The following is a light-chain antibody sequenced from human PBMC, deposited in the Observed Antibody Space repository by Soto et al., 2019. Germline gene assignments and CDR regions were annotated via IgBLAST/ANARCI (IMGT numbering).Light chain of an antibody. CDR3: QQYDNLPLT. V-gene: IGKV1-33*01. J-gene: IGKJ5*01. Sequence: DIQMTQSPSSLSASVGDRVTITCQASQDISNYLNWYQQKPGKAPKLLIYDASNLETGVPSRFSGSGSGTDFTFTISSLQPEDIATSYFQQYDNLPLTFGQATRLEIK. CDR1: QDISNY. CDR2: DAS.